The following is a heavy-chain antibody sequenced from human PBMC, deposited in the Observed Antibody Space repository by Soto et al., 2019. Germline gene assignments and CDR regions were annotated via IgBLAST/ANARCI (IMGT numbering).Heavy chain of an antibody. D-gene: IGHD1-1*01. CDR2: IWYDGSNK. V-gene: IGHV3-33*01. CDR3: AREWNPLNWFDP. Sequence: GGSLRLSCAASGFTFSSYGMHWVRQAPGKGLEWVAVIWYDGSNKYYADSVKGRFTISRDNSKNTLYLQMNSLRDEDTAVYYCAREWNPLNWFDPWGQGTLVTVSS. J-gene: IGHJ5*02. CDR1: GFTFSSYG.